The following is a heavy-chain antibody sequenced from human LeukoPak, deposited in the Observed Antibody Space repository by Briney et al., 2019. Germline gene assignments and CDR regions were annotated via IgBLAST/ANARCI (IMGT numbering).Heavy chain of an antibody. CDR1: GFTFSSYW. CDR3: ARDNGYYGSGSYGYYFDY. Sequence: PGGSLRLSCAASGFTFSSYWMSWVRQAPGKGLEWVANIKQDGSEKYYVDSVKGRFTISRDNAKNSLYLQMNSLRAEDTAVYYCARDNGYYGSGSYGYYFDYWGQGTLVTVSS. CDR2: IKQDGSEK. J-gene: IGHJ4*02. V-gene: IGHV3-7*01. D-gene: IGHD3-10*01.